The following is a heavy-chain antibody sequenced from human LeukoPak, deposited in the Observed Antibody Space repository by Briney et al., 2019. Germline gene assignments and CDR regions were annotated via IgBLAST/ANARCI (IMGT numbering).Heavy chain of an antibody. V-gene: IGHV6-1*01. J-gene: IGHJ4*02. CDR1: GDSVSSNSAA. CDR3: VREADYFDY. Sequence: SQTLSLTCVISGDSVSSNSAAWNWIRQSPSRGLQWLGRTYYRSKWHYDYAVSMKSRITINPDTSKNHFSLQLNSVTPEDTAVYYCVREADYFDYWGQGTLVTVSS. CDR2: TYYRSKWHY.